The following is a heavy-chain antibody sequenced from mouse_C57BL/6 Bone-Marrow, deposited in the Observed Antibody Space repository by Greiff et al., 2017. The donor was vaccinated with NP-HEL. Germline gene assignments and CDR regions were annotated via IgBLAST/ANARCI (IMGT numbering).Heavy chain of an antibody. D-gene: IGHD1-1*01. V-gene: IGHV5-2*01. CDR3: ARHGGYYGSSPYWYFDV. CDR1: EYEFPSHD. Sequence: EVKLQESGGGLVQPGESLKLSCESNEYEFPSHDMSWVRKTPEKRLELVAAINSDGGSTYYPDTMERRFIISRDNTKKTLYLQMSSLRSEDTALYYCARHGGYYGSSPYWYFDVWGTGTTVTVSS. CDR2: INSDGGST. J-gene: IGHJ1*03.